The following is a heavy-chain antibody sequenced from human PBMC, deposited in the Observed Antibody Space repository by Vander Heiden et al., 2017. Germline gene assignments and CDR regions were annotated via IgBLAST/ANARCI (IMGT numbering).Heavy chain of an antibody. D-gene: IGHD6-6*01. J-gene: IGHJ4*02. CDR2: ISSSSSYI. V-gene: IGHV3-21*01. CDR1: GFTFSSYS. Sequence: EVQLVESGGGLVKPGGSLRLSCPASGFTFSSYSMNWVRQAPGKGLEWVSSISSSSSYIYYADSVKGRFTISRDNAKNSLYLQMNSLRAEDTAVYYCARGPVSIAGEYYFDYWGQGTLVTVSS. CDR3: ARGPVSIAGEYYFDY.